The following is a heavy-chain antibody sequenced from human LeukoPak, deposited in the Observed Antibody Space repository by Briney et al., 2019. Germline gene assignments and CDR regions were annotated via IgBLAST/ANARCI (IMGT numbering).Heavy chain of an antibody. CDR3: AKDFGFGELLLTDAFDI. D-gene: IGHD3-10*01. CDR1: GFTFSSYG. J-gene: IGHJ3*02. Sequence: GGSLRLSCAASGFTFSSYGMSWVRQAPGKGLEWVSAISGSGGSTYYADSVKGRFTISRDNSKNTLYLQMNSLRAEDTAVYYCAKDFGFGELLLTDAFDIWGQGTMVTVSS. CDR2: ISGSGGST. V-gene: IGHV3-23*01.